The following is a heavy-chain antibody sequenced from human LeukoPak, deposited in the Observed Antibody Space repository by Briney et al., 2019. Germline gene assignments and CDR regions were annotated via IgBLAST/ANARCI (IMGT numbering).Heavy chain of an antibody. Sequence: GGSLRLSCAASGFTFSSYNMNWVRQAPGKGLEWVSSISSSGSTIYYADSVKGRFTISRDNAKNSLYLQMNSLRAEDTAVYYCARVSIAARPGYWGQGTLVTVSS. CDR3: ARVSIAARPGY. J-gene: IGHJ4*02. CDR1: GFTFSSYN. V-gene: IGHV3-21*04. CDR2: ISSSGSTI. D-gene: IGHD6-6*01.